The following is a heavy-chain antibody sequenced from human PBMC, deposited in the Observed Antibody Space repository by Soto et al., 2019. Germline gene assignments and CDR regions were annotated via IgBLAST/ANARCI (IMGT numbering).Heavy chain of an antibody. J-gene: IGHJ4*02. CDR2: IKQDGSEI. CDR3: ARNGILWFGESIFDS. D-gene: IGHD3-10*01. V-gene: IGHV3-7*04. Sequence: GGSLRLSCVVSGFTFSSYWMSWVRQAPGKGLEWVANIKQDGSEIYYVDSVKGRFTISRDNAKNSLYLQMNSLRAEDMAVYYCARNGILWFGESIFDSWGQGT. CDR1: GFTFSSYW.